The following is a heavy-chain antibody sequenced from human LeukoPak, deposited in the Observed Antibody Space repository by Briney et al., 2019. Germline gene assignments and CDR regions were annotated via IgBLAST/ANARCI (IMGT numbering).Heavy chain of an antibody. CDR3: TTVKKDIVVVPAAFYYYYYMDV. CDR2: IKSKTDGGTT. CDR1: GFTFSNAW. J-gene: IGHJ6*03. V-gene: IGHV3-15*01. Sequence: KSGGSLRLSCAASGFTFSNAWMSWVRQAPGKGLEWVGRIKSKTDGGTTDYAAPVKGRFTISRDDSKNTLYLQMNSLKTEDTAVYYCTTVKKDIVVVPAAFYYYYYMDVWGKGTTVTISS. D-gene: IGHD2-2*01.